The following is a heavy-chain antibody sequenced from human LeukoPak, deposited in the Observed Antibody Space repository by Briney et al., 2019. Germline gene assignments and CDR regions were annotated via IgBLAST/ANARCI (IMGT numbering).Heavy chain of an antibody. D-gene: IGHD6-19*01. CDR3: AKSGYSSGWFRAFDI. Sequence: PGGSLRLSCEASGFAFSFSAMTWVRQAPGTGLEWVSTINANAINTYYADSVKGRFSISRDNSKKTLFLQMNSLRAEDTAVYYCAKSGYSSGWFRAFDIWGQGTLVTVSS. J-gene: IGHJ3*02. V-gene: IGHV3-23*01. CDR2: INANAINT. CDR1: GFAFSFSA.